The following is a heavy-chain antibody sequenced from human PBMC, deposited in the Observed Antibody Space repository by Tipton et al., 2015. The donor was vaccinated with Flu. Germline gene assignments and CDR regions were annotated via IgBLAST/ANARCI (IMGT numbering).Heavy chain of an antibody. V-gene: IGHV3-23*01. Sequence: SLRLSCAASGFTFNNYAMNWVRQAPGKGLEWASVISGSGGNTDYADPVKGRFSISRDNSKKMLYLETNRLRAEDTAVYYCAKDRNRIPRSGWGEGGMDVWGQGTTVTVS. CDR3: AKDRNRIPRSGWGEGGMDV. D-gene: IGHD6-19*01. J-gene: IGHJ6*02. CDR1: GFTFNNYA. CDR2: ISGSGGNT.